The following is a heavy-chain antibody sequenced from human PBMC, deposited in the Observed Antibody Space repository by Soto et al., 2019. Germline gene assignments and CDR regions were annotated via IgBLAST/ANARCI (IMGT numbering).Heavy chain of an antibody. CDR2: IYYSGST. Sequence: SETLSLTCTVSGGSISSYYWSWIRQPPGKGLDWIGYIYYSGSTNYNPSLKSRVTISVDTSKNQFSLKLSSVTAADTAVYYCARAERIYCSGGSCYPSWFDPWGQGTLVTVSS. D-gene: IGHD2-15*01. J-gene: IGHJ5*02. CDR3: ARAERIYCSGGSCYPSWFDP. V-gene: IGHV4-59*01. CDR1: GGSISSYY.